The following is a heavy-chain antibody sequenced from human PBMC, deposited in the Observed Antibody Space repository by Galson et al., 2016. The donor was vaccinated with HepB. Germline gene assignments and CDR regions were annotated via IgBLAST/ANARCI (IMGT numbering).Heavy chain of an antibody. CDR3: ARPPRHYDFWSGYYPYGMDV. Sequence: SLRLSCAASGFTFSDYGMHWVRQAAGKGLEWVAVISHDATSQKYADSVKGRFTISIDNSENTLYLQMHSLRREDTAVYYCARPPRHYDFWSGYYPYGMDVWGQGTTVTVSS. D-gene: IGHD3-3*01. CDR1: GFTFSDYG. J-gene: IGHJ6*02. CDR2: ISHDATSQ. V-gene: IGHV3-30*03.